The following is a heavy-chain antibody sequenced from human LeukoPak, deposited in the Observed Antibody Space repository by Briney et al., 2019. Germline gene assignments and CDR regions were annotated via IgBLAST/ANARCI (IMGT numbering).Heavy chain of an antibody. J-gene: IGHJ3*02. D-gene: IGHD3-10*01. CDR1: GFSFSDAW. V-gene: IGHV3-15*04. CDR3: AKVLIWTYGSGNYYKGAFDI. CDR2: IESKTDGCTT. Sequence: GGSLRLSCAASGFSFSDAWMSWVRQIPGKGLEWVGRIESKTDGCTTDYAAPVKGRFTISRDDSTNTLYLQMNSLRAEDTAVYYCAKVLIWTYGSGNYYKGAFDIWGQGTMVTVFS.